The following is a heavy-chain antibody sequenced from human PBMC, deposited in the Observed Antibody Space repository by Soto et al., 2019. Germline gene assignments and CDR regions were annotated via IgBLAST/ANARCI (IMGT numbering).Heavy chain of an antibody. J-gene: IGHJ4*02. CDR1: GFTFSNAW. D-gene: IGHD3-3*01. CDR2: IKSKTDGGTT. Sequence: GGSLRLSCAASGFTFSNAWMSWVRQAPGKGLEWVGRIKSKTDGGTTDYAAPVKGRFTISRDDSKNTLYLQMNSLKTEDTAVYYCTTKYDFWSGYWLDYFDYWGQGTLVTVSS. V-gene: IGHV3-15*01. CDR3: TTKYDFWSGYWLDYFDY.